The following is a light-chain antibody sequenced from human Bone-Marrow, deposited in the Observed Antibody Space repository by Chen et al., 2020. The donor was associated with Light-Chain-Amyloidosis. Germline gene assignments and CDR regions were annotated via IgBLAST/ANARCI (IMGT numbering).Light chain of an antibody. Sequence: QSALTQPASVSGSPGQSITISCTGTSSDVGCDNHVSWYQQHPDKAPKLMIYEVTNRPSWVPDRFSGSKSDNTASLTISGLQTEDEADYFCSSYTITNTLVFGSGTRVTAL. CDR1: SSDVGCDNH. J-gene: IGLJ1*01. CDR3: SSYTITNTLV. V-gene: IGLV2-14*01. CDR2: EVT.